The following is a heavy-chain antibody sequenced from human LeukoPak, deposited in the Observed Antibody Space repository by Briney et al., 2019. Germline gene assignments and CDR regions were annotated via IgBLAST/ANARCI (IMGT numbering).Heavy chain of an antibody. CDR2: INTDGSST. Sequence: GGSLRLSCAASGFTFSSYWMHWVRQAPGKGLVWVSRINTDGSSTSYADSVKGRFTISRDNAKNSLYLQMNSLRAEDTAVYYCARVLYIGGWALGYWGQGTLVTVSS. J-gene: IGHJ4*02. CDR3: ARVLYIGGWALGY. CDR1: GFTFSSYW. V-gene: IGHV3-74*01. D-gene: IGHD6-19*01.